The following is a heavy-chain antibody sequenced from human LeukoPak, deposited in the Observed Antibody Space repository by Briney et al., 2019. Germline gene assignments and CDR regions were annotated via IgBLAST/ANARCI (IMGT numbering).Heavy chain of an antibody. CDR1: GFTFDDYG. V-gene: IGHV3-20*01. J-gene: IGHJ3*02. CDR3: ARSLKGSGIYAFDI. CDR2: INWNGGST. Sequence: GGSLRFSCAASGFTFDDYGMSWVRQAPGKGLEWVSGINWNGGSTGYADSVKGRFTISRDNAKNSLYLQMNSLRAEDTALYHCARSLKGSGIYAFDIWGQGTMVTVSS. D-gene: IGHD3-10*01.